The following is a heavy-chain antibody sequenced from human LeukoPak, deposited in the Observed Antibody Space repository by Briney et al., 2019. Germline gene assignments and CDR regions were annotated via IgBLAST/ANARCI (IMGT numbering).Heavy chain of an antibody. V-gene: IGHV1-18*01. D-gene: IGHD3-3*01. CDR2: LTPYNGDT. Sequence: ASVEVSCKASGYTFTSYGLSWVRQAPGQGLEWMGWLTPYNGDTNYAQKFQGRVTMTTDTSTTTAYMELRSHTSDDTAVYYCARDDFWGGYYVFDYWGQGTLVTVSS. CDR3: ARDDFWGGYYVFDY. CDR1: GYTFTSYG. J-gene: IGHJ4*02.